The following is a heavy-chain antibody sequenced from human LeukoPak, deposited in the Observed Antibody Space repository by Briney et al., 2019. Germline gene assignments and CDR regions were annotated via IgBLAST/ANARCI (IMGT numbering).Heavy chain of an antibody. V-gene: IGHV4-59*08. Sequence: SETLSLTCTVSGGSISSYYWSWIRQPPGKGLEWIGYIYYSGSTNYNPSLKSRVTISVDTSKNQSSLKLSSVTAADTAVYYCARSRDGYIDYWGQGTLVTVSS. CDR2: IYYSGST. D-gene: IGHD5-24*01. CDR3: ARSRDGYIDY. J-gene: IGHJ4*02. CDR1: GGSISSYY.